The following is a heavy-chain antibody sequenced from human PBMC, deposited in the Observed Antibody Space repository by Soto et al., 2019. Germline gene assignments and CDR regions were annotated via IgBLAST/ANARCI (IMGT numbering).Heavy chain of an antibody. CDR1: GGYISSGAYY. D-gene: IGHD3-22*01. J-gene: IGHJ1*01. CDR3: AIYDSSGSRGFQH. V-gene: IGHV4-31*03. Sequence: QVQLQESGPGLVKPSQTLSLTCTVSGGYISSGAYYWSWIRQHPGKGLEWIGYIYYSGSTYYNTSLKSRVTISVATSKNQFSLKLSSVTAADTAVYYCAIYDSSGSRGFQHWGQGTLVTVSS. CDR2: IYYSGST.